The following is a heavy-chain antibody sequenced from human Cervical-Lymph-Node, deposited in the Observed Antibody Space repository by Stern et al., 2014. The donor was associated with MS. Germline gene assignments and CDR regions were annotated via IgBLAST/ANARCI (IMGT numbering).Heavy chain of an antibody. CDR1: GYTFRSYW. CDR3: TRDIGGAAGY. J-gene: IGHJ4*02. V-gene: IGHV3-74*01. CDR2: IDTDGTVT. Sequence: EVQLVESGGGSVQPGGSLRLSCAASGYTFRSYWMHWARQVPGKGLIWVSRIDTDGTVTSYADSVKGRFTISRDNAKNMLYLQMNSLRADDTGLYYCTRDIGGAAGYWGQGALVTVSS. D-gene: IGHD3-16*01.